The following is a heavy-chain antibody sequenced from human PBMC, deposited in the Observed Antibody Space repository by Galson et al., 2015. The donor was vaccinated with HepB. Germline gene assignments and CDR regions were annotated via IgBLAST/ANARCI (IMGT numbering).Heavy chain of an antibody. Sequence: CKASGYTFSTYGISWVRQAPGQGLEWMGWIATYNGNTNYAQKFQGRVTMTTDTSTSTAYVELRSLRSDDTAVYYCARGGSGSYYSYWGQGTLVTVSS. CDR1: GYTFSTYG. CDR3: ARGGSGSYYSY. CDR2: IATYNGNT. V-gene: IGHV1-18*01. D-gene: IGHD3-10*01. J-gene: IGHJ4*02.